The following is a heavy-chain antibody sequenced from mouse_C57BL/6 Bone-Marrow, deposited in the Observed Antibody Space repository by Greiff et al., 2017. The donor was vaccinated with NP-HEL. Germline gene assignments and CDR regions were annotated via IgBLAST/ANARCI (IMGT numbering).Heavy chain of an antibody. J-gene: IGHJ3*01. CDR1: GYAFTNYL. CDR2: INPGSGGT. V-gene: IGHV1-54*01. Sequence: QVQLQQSGAELVRPGTSVKVSCKASGYAFTNYLIEWVKQRPGQGLEWIGVINPGSGGTNYNEKFKGKATLTADKSSSTAYMQLSSLTSEDSAVYFCAREGGLLSPFAYWGQGTLVTVSA. D-gene: IGHD2-1*01. CDR3: AREGGLLSPFAY.